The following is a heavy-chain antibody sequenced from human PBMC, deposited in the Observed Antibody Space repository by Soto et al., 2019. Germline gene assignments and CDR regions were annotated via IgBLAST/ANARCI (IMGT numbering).Heavy chain of an antibody. CDR1: GFTFGDYA. D-gene: IGHD4-17*01. V-gene: IGHV3-49*05. Sequence: EVQLVESGGGLVKPGRSLRLSCTASGFTFGDYAMSWFRQAPGKGLEWVGFIRSKAYGGTTEYAASVKGRFTISRDDSKSIAYLQMNSLKTEDTAVYYCTRTRDYGGYYYYGMDVWGQGTTVTVSS. CDR2: IRSKAYGGTT. CDR3: TRTRDYGGYYYYGMDV. J-gene: IGHJ6*02.